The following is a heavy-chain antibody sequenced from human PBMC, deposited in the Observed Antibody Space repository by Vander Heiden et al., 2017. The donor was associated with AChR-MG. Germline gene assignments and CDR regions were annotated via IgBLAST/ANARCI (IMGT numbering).Heavy chain of an antibody. CDR2: IYHGGTT. V-gene: IGHV4-4*02. D-gene: IGHD3-10*01. CDR1: GASISSSHW. J-gene: IGHJ4*02. Sequence: QVQLQESGPGLVQPSGTLSLICAVSGASISSSHWWSGVRQPPGKGLEWIGEIYHGGTTNYNPSLKGRVTMSVDTSKNQFSLKLSSVTAADTAVYYCSTYHYGSDRLYFDYWGQGTLVTVSS. CDR3: STYHYGSDRLYFDY.